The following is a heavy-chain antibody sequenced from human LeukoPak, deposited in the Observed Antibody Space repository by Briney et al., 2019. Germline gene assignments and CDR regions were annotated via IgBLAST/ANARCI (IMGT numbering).Heavy chain of an antibody. CDR1: GDFISSHY. CDR2: IYYSGST. J-gene: IGHJ4*02. D-gene: IGHD3-22*01. CDR3: ARMVSGGYYSY. Sequence: SETLSLTCTVSGDFISSHYWNWIRQPPGKGLEWIGYIYYSGSTNYNPSLKSRLTMSLDTSKNQFSLKLSSVTAADTAVYYCARMVSGGYYSYWGRGILVTVSS. V-gene: IGHV4-59*11.